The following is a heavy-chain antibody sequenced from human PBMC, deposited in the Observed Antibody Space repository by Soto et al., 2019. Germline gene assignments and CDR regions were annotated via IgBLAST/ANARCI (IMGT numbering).Heavy chain of an antibody. CDR2: IYYSGST. J-gene: IGHJ6*02. V-gene: IGHV4-59*01. Sequence: PSETLSLTCTVSGGSISSYYWSWIRQPPGKGLEWIGYIYYSGSTNYNPSLKSRVTISVDTSKNQFSLKLSSVTAADTAAYYCARGRSGYSHGYIYYYGMDVWGQGTTVTVSS. D-gene: IGHD5-18*01. CDR1: GGSISSYY. CDR3: ARGRSGYSHGYIYYYGMDV.